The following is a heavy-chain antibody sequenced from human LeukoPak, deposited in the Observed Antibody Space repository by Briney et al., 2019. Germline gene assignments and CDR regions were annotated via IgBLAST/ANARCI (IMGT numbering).Heavy chain of an antibody. Sequence: PSETLSLTCTVSGGSISSYYWSWIRQPPGKGLEWIGYIYTSGSTNYNPSLKSRVTISVDTSQNQFSLKLSSVTAADTAVYYCASYSSRTRRSSYYYYYMDVWGKGTTVTVSS. J-gene: IGHJ6*03. CDR2: IYTSGST. CDR3: ASYSSRTRRSSYYYYYMDV. CDR1: GGSISSYY. D-gene: IGHD2-2*01. V-gene: IGHV4-4*09.